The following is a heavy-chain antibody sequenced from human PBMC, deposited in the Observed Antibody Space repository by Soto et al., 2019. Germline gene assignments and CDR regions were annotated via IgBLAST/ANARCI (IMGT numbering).Heavy chain of an antibody. V-gene: IGHV3-7*03. CDR2: IKHDGSVQ. J-gene: IGHJ4*02. Sequence: GGSLRLSCVASGFTFSSYGMHWVRQAPGKGLGWVADIKHDGSVQYYVDSVKGRFTISRDNAKKLLFLQMNGLRAEDTALYYCARATYSNAWYRFDLWGQGTLVTVSS. CDR1: GFTFSSYG. CDR3: ARATYSNAWYRFDL. D-gene: IGHD4-4*01.